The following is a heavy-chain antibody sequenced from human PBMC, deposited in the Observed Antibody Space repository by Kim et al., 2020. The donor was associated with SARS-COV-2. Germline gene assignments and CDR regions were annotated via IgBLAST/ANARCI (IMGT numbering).Heavy chain of an antibody. J-gene: IGHJ4*02. CDR1: GYTFTNYA. CDR2: INTDTGNP. D-gene: IGHD3-16*02. CDR3: ARVIWGSYRYTDS. Sequence: ASVKVSCKPSGYTFTNYAISWVRQAPGQGLEWMGWINTDTGNPTYAQAFTGRFVFSVDTSVSTTYLQISSLKADDTALYYCARVIWGSYRYTDSWGQGTLVTVSS. V-gene: IGHV7-4-1*02.